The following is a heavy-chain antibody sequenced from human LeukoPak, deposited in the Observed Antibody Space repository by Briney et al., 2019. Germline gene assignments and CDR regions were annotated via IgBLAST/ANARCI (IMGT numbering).Heavy chain of an antibody. J-gene: IGHJ4*02. D-gene: IGHD3-10*01. CDR3: ARSSYGAGSKPYWVDY. CDR2: YSGST. V-gene: IGHV4-39*01. Sequence: SETLSLTCTVSGGSISSSSYYWAWIRQPPGKGLEYIGGYSGSTYYNPSLKSRVTISVDTSKKQFSLKLSSVTAADTAVYYCARSSYGAGSKPYWVDYWGQGTLVTVSS. CDR1: GGSISSSSYY.